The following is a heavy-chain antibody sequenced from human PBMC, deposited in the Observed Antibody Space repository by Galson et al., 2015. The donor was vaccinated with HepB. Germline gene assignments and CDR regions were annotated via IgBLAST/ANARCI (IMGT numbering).Heavy chain of an antibody. V-gene: IGHV1-24*01. CDR2: FDPEDGET. CDR1: GYTLAELS. Sequence: SVKVSCKVSGYTLAELSMHWVRQAPGKGLEWMGGFDPEDGETIYAQKFQGRVTMTRDTSTSTVYMELSSLRSEDTAVYYCARELGYCSSTSCYKLGRRAAHLGAFDIWGQGTMVTVSS. J-gene: IGHJ3*02. CDR3: ARELGYCSSTSCYKLGRRAAHLGAFDI. D-gene: IGHD2-2*02.